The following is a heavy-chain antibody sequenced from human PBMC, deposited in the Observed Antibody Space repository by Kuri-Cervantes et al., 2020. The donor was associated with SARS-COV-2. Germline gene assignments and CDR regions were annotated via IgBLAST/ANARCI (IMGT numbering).Heavy chain of an antibody. V-gene: IGHV1-8*01. D-gene: IGHD1-26*01. CDR2: MNPNSGNT. CDR1: GYTFTSYD. Sequence: ASVKVSCKASGYTFTSYDINWVRQATGQGLEWMGWMNPNSGNTGYAQKFQGRVTMTRNTSISTAYMELSRLRSDDTAVYYCARDSGSYLRWFDPWGQGTLVTVSS. J-gene: IGHJ5*02. CDR3: ARDSGSYLRWFDP.